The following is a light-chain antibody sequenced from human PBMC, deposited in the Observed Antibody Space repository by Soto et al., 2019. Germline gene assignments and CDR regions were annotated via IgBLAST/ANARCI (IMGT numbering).Light chain of an antibody. Sequence: QSALTQPASVSGSPGQSITISCTGTSSDIGDYNYVSWYQQHPGKAPKLMIYEVSNRPSGVSNRFSGSKSGNTASLTISGLQAEDEADYYCSSYTNSGTGGYVFGTGTKLTVL. J-gene: IGLJ1*01. V-gene: IGLV2-14*01. CDR1: SSDIGDYNY. CDR2: EVS. CDR3: SSYTNSGTGGYV.